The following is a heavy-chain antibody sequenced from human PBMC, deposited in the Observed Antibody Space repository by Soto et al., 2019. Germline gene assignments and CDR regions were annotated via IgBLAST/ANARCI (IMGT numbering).Heavy chain of an antibody. Sequence: NPSETLSLTCAVSGGSISSGGYSWSWIRQPPGMGLEWIGHIYHSGSTHYSPSFQGHVTISADKSISTAYLQWSSLKASDTAMYYCARRTLYYGMDVWGQGTTVTVSS. V-gene: IGHV4-30-2*01. CDR2: IYHSGST. CDR1: GGSISSGGYS. CDR3: ARRTLYYGMDV. J-gene: IGHJ6*02.